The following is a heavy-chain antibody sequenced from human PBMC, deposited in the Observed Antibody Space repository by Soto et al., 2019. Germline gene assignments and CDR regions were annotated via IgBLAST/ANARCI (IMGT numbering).Heavy chain of an antibody. V-gene: IGHV3-23*01. CDR3: AKDLVFRLYYDFWSGYYFDY. CDR1: GFTFSSYA. CDR2: ISGSGGST. J-gene: IGHJ4*02. D-gene: IGHD3-3*01. Sequence: GGSLRLSCAASGFTFSSYAMSWVRQAPGKGPEWVSAISGSGGSTYYADSVKGRFTISRDNSKNTLYLQMNSLRAEDTAVYYCAKDLVFRLYYDFWSGYYFDYWGQGTLVTVSS.